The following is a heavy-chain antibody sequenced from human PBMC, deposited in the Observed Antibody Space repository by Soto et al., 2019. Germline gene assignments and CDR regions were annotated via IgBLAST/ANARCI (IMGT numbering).Heavy chain of an antibody. Sequence: QVQLVQSGAEVKKPGASVKVSCKASGYTFTSYAMHWVRQAPGQRLEWMGWMNAGNGNTKYSQKFQGRVTITRDTSASTAYMELSSLRSEDTAVYYCARAFMTTVVAGSDYWAQGTLVTVSS. J-gene: IGHJ4*02. CDR1: GYTFTSYA. D-gene: IGHD4-17*01. CDR2: MNAGNGNT. CDR3: ARAFMTTVVAGSDY. V-gene: IGHV1-3*01.